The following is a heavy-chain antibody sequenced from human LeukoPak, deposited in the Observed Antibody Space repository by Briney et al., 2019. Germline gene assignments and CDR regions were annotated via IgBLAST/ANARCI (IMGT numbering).Heavy chain of an antibody. J-gene: IGHJ4*02. CDR2: IISSGSSI. Sequence: GGSLRLSCAASGFTFSSYEMNWVRQAPGKGLEWVSYIISSGSSIYYADSVKGRFTISRDNAKNSLYLQMNSLRVEDTAVYYCATDGYCSGGSCPIAAFDYWGQGTLVTVSS. V-gene: IGHV3-48*03. CDR3: ATDGYCSGGSCPIAAFDY. CDR1: GFTFSSYE. D-gene: IGHD2-15*01.